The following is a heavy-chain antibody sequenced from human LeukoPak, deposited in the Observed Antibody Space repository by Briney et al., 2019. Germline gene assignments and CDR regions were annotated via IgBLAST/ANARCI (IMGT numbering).Heavy chain of an antibody. CDR1: GGSISSGSYY. CDR2: MYTSGST. CDR3: ARVQLSGSFAI. Sequence: SETLSHTCSVSGGSISSGSYYWSWIRQPAGKGLEWIGRMYTSGSTNSNPSLKSRVTISVDTSKNQFSLKLSSVTAADTAVYYCARVQLSGSFAIWGQGTMVTVSS. D-gene: IGHD6-6*01. J-gene: IGHJ3*02. V-gene: IGHV4-61*02.